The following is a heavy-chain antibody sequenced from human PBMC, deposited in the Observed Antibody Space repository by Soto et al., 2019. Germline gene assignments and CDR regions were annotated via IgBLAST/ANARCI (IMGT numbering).Heavy chain of an antibody. CDR1: GFTFSGSA. CDR2: IRSKANTYAT. J-gene: IGHJ4*02. Sequence: EVQLVESGGGLVQPGGSLKLSCAASGFTFSGSAMHWVRQASGKGLEWVGRIRSKANTYATVYAASVKGRFTISRDDSKNTAYLQMNSLKTEGTAVYYCASFMVGATPYWGQGTLVTVSS. D-gene: IGHD1-26*01. V-gene: IGHV3-73*02. CDR3: ASFMVGATPY.